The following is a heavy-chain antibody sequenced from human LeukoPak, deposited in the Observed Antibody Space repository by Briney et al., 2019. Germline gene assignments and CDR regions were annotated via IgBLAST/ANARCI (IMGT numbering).Heavy chain of an antibody. J-gene: IGHJ2*01. CDR2: IDPNSGGT. D-gene: IGHD2-2*01. Sequence: ASVKVSCKVSGYTLTELSMHWVRQAPGQGLEWMGWIDPNSGGTNYAQKFQGRVTMTRDTSISTAYMELSRLRSDDTAVYYCARERRSVVPAATRYFDLWGRGTLVTVSS. CDR1: GYTLTELS. V-gene: IGHV1-2*02. CDR3: ARERRSVVPAATRYFDL.